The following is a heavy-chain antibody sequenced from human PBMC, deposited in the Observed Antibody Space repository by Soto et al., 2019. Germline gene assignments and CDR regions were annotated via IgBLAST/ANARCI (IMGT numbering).Heavy chain of an antibody. J-gene: IGHJ6*02. CDR3: ARHHRYYYGMDV. Sequence: SATLSLTRAVPSGSINITNSYWAWIRQPPGKGLEWIGNIYYTGGTYYNPSLRSRVTISIDTSKSQFSLRLRSVTAADTALYFCARHHRYYYGMDVWGQGTTVTVSS. CDR1: SGSINITNSY. V-gene: IGHV4-39*01. CDR2: IYYTGGT.